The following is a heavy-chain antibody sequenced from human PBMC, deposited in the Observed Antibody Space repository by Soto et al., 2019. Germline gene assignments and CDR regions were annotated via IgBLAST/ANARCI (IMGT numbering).Heavy chain of an antibody. CDR3: AREQYSYGSYYYYYGMDV. CDR1: GGSISSYY. J-gene: IGHJ6*02. Sequence: SETLSLTCTVSGGSISSYYWSWIRQPAGKGLEWIGRIYTSGSTNYNPSLKSRVTMSVDTSKNQFSLKLSSVTAADTAVYYCAREQYSYGSYYYYYGMDVWGQGTTVTVPS. CDR2: IYTSGST. D-gene: IGHD5-18*01. V-gene: IGHV4-4*07.